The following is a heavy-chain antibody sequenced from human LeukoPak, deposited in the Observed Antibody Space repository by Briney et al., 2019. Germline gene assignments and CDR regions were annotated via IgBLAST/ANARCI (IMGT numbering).Heavy chain of an antibody. Sequence: GGSLRLSCAASGFTFNNYAMPWVRQAPDKGLEWVAVISYDGTNKYYADSVKGRFTISRDNSKDTLYLQMNSLRVEDTAVFYCAKAGWYRVADDYFDYWGQGTLVTVSS. J-gene: IGHJ4*02. CDR1: GFTFNNYA. CDR2: ISYDGTNK. V-gene: IGHV3-30-3*01. D-gene: IGHD2-15*01. CDR3: AKAGWYRVADDYFDY.